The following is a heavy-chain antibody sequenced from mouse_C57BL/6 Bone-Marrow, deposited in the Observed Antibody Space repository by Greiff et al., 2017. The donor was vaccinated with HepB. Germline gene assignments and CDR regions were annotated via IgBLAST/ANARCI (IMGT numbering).Heavy chain of an antibody. D-gene: IGHD1-1*01. CDR3: AIDYYGSSSFAY. CDR2: INPSSGYT. J-gene: IGHJ3*01. Sequence: QVQLQQSGAELARPGASVKMSCKASGYTFTSYTMHWVKQRPGQGLEWIGYINPSSGYTKYNQKFKDKATLTADKSSSTAYMQLSSLTSEDSAVYYCAIDYYGSSSFAYWGQGTLVTVSA. CDR1: GYTFTSYT. V-gene: IGHV1-4*01.